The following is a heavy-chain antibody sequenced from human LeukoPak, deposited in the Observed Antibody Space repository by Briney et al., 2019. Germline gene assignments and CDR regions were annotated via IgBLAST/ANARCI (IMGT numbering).Heavy chain of an antibody. V-gene: IGHV1-69*13. CDR3: ASETDYGDYGHWFDP. CDR1: GGTFSSYA. Sequence: GASVKVSRKASGGTFSSYAISWVRQAPGQGLEWMGGIIPIFGTANYAQKFQGRVTITADESTSTAYMELSSLRSEDTAVYYCASETDYGDYGHWFDPWGQGTLVTVSS. CDR2: IIPIFGTA. J-gene: IGHJ5*02. D-gene: IGHD4-17*01.